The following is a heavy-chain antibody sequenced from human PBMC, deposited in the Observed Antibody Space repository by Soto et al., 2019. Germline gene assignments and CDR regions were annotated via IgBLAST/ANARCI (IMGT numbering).Heavy chain of an antibody. J-gene: IGHJ6*02. D-gene: IGHD5-18*01. Sequence: QVQLQESGPGLVKPSETLSLTCTVSGGSVSSGNHYWSWIRQPPGKGLEWVGYIYYSGSTKYNPSLDSRVTVSVDTSKNQFSLRLSSVTAADTAVYYCARVGRYSYGYPSDNYYGMDVWGQGTTVTVSS. CDR1: GGSVSSGNHY. CDR3: ARVGRYSYGYPSDNYYGMDV. CDR2: IYYSGST. V-gene: IGHV4-61*01.